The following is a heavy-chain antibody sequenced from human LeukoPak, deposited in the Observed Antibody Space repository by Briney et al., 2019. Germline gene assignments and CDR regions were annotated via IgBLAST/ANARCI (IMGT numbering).Heavy chain of an antibody. D-gene: IGHD4-11*01. CDR3: ASYTVTTLGNY. J-gene: IGHJ4*02. Sequence: SETLSLTCTVSGGSISSSSYYWGWIRQPPGKGLEWIGSIYYSGSTYYNPSLKSRVTISVDTSKNQFSLKLSSVTAADTAVYYCASYTVTTLGNYWGQGTLVTVSS. V-gene: IGHV4-39*07. CDR1: GGSISSSSYY. CDR2: IYYSGST.